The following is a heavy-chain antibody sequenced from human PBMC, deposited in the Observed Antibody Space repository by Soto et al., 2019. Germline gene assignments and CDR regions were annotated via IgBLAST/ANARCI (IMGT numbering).Heavy chain of an antibody. D-gene: IGHD2-2*01. CDR3: ASIPVGYCSSTGCPHDAFDI. V-gene: IGHV3-21*01. Sequence: EVQLVESGGGLVKPGGSLRLSCAASGFTFSSYSMNLVRQAPGKGLEWVSSISSSSSYIYYADSVKGRFTISRDSARNALYQQMNSLREADTAVYYCASIPVGYCSSTGCPHDAFDIWGQGTMVTVSS. CDR2: ISSSSSYI. CDR1: GFTFSSYS. J-gene: IGHJ3*02.